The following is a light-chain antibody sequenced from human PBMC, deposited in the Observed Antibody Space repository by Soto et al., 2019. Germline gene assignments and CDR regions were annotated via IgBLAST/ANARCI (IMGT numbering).Light chain of an antibody. CDR1: QSFTSGY. J-gene: IGKJ1*01. Sequence: EILWTQSPSTVSLSPGWMWTVSCSSSQSFTSGYLAWYQQRPGQAPRLLIYGASRRATGVPDRFSGSESETDFTLTISGLEPEDFAVYYCQQYDTSPPTFGHGTKVDIK. CDR3: QQYDTSPPT. V-gene: IGKV3-20*01. CDR2: GAS.